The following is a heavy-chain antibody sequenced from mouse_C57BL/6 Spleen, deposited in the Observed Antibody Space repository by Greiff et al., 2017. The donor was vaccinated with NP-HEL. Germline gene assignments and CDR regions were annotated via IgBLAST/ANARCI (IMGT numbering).Heavy chain of an antibody. J-gene: IGHJ1*03. D-gene: IGHD1-1*01. CDR3: ARRGGSSSWYFDV. CDR1: GYTFTSYW. Sequence: VQLQQSGAELVKPGASVKLSCKASGYTFTSYWMHWVKQRPGQGLEWIGMIHPNSGSTNYNEKFKSKATLTVDKSSSTAYMQLSSLTSEDSAVYYCARRGGSSSWYFDVWGTGTTVTVSS. V-gene: IGHV1-64*01. CDR2: IHPNSGST.